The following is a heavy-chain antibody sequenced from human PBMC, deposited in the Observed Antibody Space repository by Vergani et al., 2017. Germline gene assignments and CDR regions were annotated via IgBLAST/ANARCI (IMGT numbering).Heavy chain of an antibody. CDR3: ARGNAETYYDFWSGYSKPYYFDY. V-gene: IGHV1-46*01. J-gene: IGHJ4*02. Sequence: QVQLVQSGAEVKKPGASVKVSCKASGYSFTSYSMHWVRQAPGQGLEWMGIINPSGGSTSYAQKFQGRVTMTRDTSTSTVYMELSSLRSEETAVYYRARGNAETYYDFWSGYSKPYYFDYWGQGTLVTVSS. CDR1: GYSFTSYS. D-gene: IGHD3-3*01. CDR2: INPSGGST.